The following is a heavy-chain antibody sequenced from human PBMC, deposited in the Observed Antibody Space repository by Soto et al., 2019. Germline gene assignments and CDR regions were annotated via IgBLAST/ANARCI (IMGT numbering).Heavy chain of an antibody. CDR2: ISYDGSNK. J-gene: IGHJ3*02. Sequence: QVQLVESGGGVVQPGRSLRLSCAASGFTFSSYAMHWVRQAPGKGLEWVAVISYDGSNKYYADSVKGRFTISRDNSKNTLYLQMNSLRAEDMAVSYCARATSGWYKDAFDIWGQGTMVTVSS. CDR3: ARATSGWYKDAFDI. CDR1: GFTFSSYA. V-gene: IGHV3-30-3*01. D-gene: IGHD6-19*01.